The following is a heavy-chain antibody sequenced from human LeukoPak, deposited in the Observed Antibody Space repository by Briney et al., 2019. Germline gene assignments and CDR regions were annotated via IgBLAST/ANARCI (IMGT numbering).Heavy chain of an antibody. J-gene: IGHJ4*02. Sequence: GGSLRLSCAASGFTFSSYGMHWVRQAPGKGLEWVAVIWYDGSNKYYADSVKGRFTISRDNSKNTLYLQMNSLRAEDTAVYYCAKDRSYGSYASGSYYNYWGQGTLVTVSS. CDR2: IWYDGSNK. V-gene: IGHV3-33*06. CDR3: AKDRSYGSYASGSYYNY. D-gene: IGHD3-10*01. CDR1: GFTFSSYG.